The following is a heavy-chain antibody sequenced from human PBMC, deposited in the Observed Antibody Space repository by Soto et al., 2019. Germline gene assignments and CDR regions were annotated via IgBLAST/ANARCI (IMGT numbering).Heavy chain of an antibody. V-gene: IGHV5-51*01. Sequence: GESLKISCKGSEYSFTSYWIGWVRQMPGKGLEWMGIIYPGDSDTRYSPSFQGQVTISADKSVSTAYLQWSSLKASDTAMYYCARLGYSYGSPDNGYFDYWGQGTLVTVSS. CDR3: ARLGYSYGSPDNGYFDY. J-gene: IGHJ4*02. CDR1: EYSFTSYW. CDR2: IYPGDSDT. D-gene: IGHD5-18*01.